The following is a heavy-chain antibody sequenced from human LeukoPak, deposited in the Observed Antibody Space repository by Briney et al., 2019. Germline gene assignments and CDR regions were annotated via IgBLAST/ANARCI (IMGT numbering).Heavy chain of an antibody. D-gene: IGHD6-6*01. CDR1: GGTFSSYA. J-gene: IGHJ4*02. CDR3: ARGPSIAARD. Sequence: ASVKVSCKASGGTFSSYAISWVRQAPGQGLEWMGGIIPIFGTANYAQKLQGRVTMTTDTSTSTAYMELRSLRSDDTAVYYCARGPSIAARDWGQGTLVTVSS. CDR2: IIPIFGTA. V-gene: IGHV1-69*05.